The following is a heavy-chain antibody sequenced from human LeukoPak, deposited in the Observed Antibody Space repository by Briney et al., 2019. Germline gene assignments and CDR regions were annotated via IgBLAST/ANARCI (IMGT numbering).Heavy chain of an antibody. J-gene: IGHJ4*02. V-gene: IGHV1-2*02. D-gene: IGHD4-17*01. CDR2: INCNSGGT. CDR3: ARDSYGDLGSFDY. Sequence: ASVKVSCKASGYTFTGYYMHWVRQAPGQGLEWMGWINCNSGGTNYAQKFQGRVTMTRDTSISTAYMELSRLRSDDTAVYYCARDSYGDLGSFDYWGQGTLVTVSS. CDR1: GYTFTGYY.